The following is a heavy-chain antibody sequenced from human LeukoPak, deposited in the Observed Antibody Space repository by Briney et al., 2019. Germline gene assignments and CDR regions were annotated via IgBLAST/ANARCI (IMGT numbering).Heavy chain of an antibody. CDR3: ARSEGATVRRLDY. CDR2: INPNSGGT. J-gene: IGHJ4*02. D-gene: IGHD1-26*01. Sequence: ASVKVSCKASGYTFTGHYMHWVRQAPGQGLEWMGWINPNSGGTNYAQKFQGWVTMTRDTSISTAYMELSRLRSDDTAVYYCARSEGATVRRLDYWGQGTLVTVSS. V-gene: IGHV1-2*04. CDR1: GYTFTGHY.